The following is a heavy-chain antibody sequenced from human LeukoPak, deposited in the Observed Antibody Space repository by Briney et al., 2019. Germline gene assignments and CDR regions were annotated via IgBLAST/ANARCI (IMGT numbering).Heavy chain of an antibody. D-gene: IGHD3-3*01. J-gene: IGHJ4*02. CDR1: GGSLSTYY. CDR3: ARERFLEWFLDY. V-gene: IGHV4-59*01. Sequence: SETLSLTCTVSGGSLSTYYWSWIRQPPGKGLEWIGYIYYSGSTNYNPSLESRVTISVDTSKNQFSLKLSSVTAADTAVYYCARERFLEWFLDYWGQGTLVTVSS. CDR2: IYYSGST.